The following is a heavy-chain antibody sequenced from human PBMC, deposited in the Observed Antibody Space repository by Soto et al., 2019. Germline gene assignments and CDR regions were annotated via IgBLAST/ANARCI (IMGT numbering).Heavy chain of an antibody. CDR3: ARQITTVTTSADY. CDR2: VSGSGGST. J-gene: IGHJ4*02. CDR1: GFTFSSYA. Sequence: EVQLLESGGGLVQPGESLRLSCAASGFTFSSYAMSWVRQAPGKGLEWVSAVSGSGGSTYYADSVKGRFTISRDNSKNTLYLQMNSLRAEDTAVYYSARQITTVTTSADYWGQGSLVTVSS. D-gene: IGHD4-17*01. V-gene: IGHV3-23*01.